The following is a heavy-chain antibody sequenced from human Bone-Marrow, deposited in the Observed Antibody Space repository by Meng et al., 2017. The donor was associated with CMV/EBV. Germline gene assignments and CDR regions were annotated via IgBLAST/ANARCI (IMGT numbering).Heavy chain of an antibody. Sequence: GESLKISCVGSGFTFSTYAMSWVRQAPGKGLEWVAVIDSGGSSTYYAGSVKGRFTISRDNAKNSLYLQMNSLRAEDTAVYYCARDGSSDAFDIWGQGTMVTVSS. CDR1: GFTFSTYA. CDR3: ARDGSSDAFDI. V-gene: IGHV3-23*03. CDR2: IDSGGSST. J-gene: IGHJ3*02. D-gene: IGHD6-19*01.